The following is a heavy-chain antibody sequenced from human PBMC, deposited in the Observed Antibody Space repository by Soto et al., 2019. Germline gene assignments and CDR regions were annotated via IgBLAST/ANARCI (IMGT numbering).Heavy chain of an antibody. CDR3: ANRRAWYYYDSSAAFDN. D-gene: IGHD3-22*01. CDR2: IYWDDDK. V-gene: IGHV2-5*02. CDR1: GFSLSTSGVG. J-gene: IGHJ3*02. Sequence: QITLKESGPTLVKPTQTLTLTCTFSGFSLSTSGVGVGWIRQPPGKALEWLALIYWDDDKRYSPSLKGRLTITKDTTKTQVVLTRTHRDPVDTATYYGANRRAWYYYDSSAAFDNWGQGTMVTVSS.